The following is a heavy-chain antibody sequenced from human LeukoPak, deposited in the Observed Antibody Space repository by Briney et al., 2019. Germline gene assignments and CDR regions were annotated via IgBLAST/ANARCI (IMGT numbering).Heavy chain of an antibody. CDR2: IIPIFGTA. CDR1: GGTFSSHA. D-gene: IGHD3-9*01. J-gene: IGHJ5*02. Sequence: SVKVSCKASGGTFSSHAISWVRQAPGQGLEWMGRIIPIFGTANYAQKFQGRVTITTDESTSTAYMELSSLRSEDTAVYYCARAIDYDILTGYYSLTAWGQGTLVTVSS. CDR3: ARAIDYDILTGYYSLTA. V-gene: IGHV1-69*05.